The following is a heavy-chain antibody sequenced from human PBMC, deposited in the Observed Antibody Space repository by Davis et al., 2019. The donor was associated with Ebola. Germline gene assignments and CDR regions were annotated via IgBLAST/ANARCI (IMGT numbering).Heavy chain of an antibody. V-gene: IGHV4-30-2*01. J-gene: IGHJ5*02. CDR1: GGSISSGGYS. Sequence: PSETLSLTCAVSGGSISSGGYSWSWIRQPPGKGLEWIGYIYHSGSTYYNPSLKSRVTISVDRSKNQFSLKLSSVTAADTAVYYCARGRMATGINWFDPWGQGTLVTVSS. D-gene: IGHD5-24*01. CDR3: ARGRMATGINWFDP. CDR2: IYHSGST.